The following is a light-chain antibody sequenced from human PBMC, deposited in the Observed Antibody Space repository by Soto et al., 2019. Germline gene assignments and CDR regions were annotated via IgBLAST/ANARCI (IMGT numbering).Light chain of an antibody. CDR2: AVS. J-gene: IGLJ2*01. CDR3: NSYTSITTLGI. CDR1: SSDIGGYDY. Sequence: QSALTQPASVSGSPGQSITISCTGTSSDIGGYDYVSWYQQHPGKAPKLVIYAVSDRPSGVSNRFSGSKSGNTASLTISGLQPEDEGTYYCNSYTSITTLGIFGGGTKLTVL. V-gene: IGLV2-14*01.